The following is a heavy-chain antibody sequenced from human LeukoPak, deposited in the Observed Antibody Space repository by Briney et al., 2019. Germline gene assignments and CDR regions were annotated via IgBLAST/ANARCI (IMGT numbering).Heavy chain of an antibody. CDR1: GDSISSYY. J-gene: IGHJ4*02. V-gene: IGHV4-4*07. CDR3: ARDRPITSYFDY. CDR2: IYTSGST. Sequence: SETLSLTCTVSGDSISSYYWSWIRQPAGKGLEWIGRIYTSGSTNYNPSLKSRVTMSVDTSKNQFSLKLSSVTAADTAVYYCARDRPITSYFDYWGQGTLVTVSS. D-gene: IGHD3-16*01.